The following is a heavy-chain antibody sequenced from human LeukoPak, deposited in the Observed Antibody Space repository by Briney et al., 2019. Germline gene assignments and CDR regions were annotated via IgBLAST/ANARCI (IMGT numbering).Heavy chain of an antibody. CDR1: GGSISSYY. CDR3: ASTDTAMALDY. Sequence: SETLSLTCTVSGGSISSYYWSWIRQPPGKGLEWIGYIYFSGSTNYNPSLKSRVTISVDTSKNQFSLKLSSVTAADTAVYYCASTDTAMALDYWGQGTLVTVSS. CDR2: IYFSGST. J-gene: IGHJ4*02. D-gene: IGHD5-18*01. V-gene: IGHV4-59*01.